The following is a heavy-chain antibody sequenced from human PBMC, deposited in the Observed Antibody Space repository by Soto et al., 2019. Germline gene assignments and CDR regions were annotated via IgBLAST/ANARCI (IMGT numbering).Heavy chain of an antibody. Sequence: QVQLVQSGAEVKKPGSSVKVSCKASGGTFSSYTISWVRQAPGQGLEWMGRIIPILGIANYAQKFQGRVTITADKPTSTAYMELSSLRSEDTAVYYCARVPIAVDAFDIWGQGTMVTVSS. V-gene: IGHV1-69*02. J-gene: IGHJ3*02. CDR2: IIPILGIA. D-gene: IGHD6-19*01. CDR3: ARVPIAVDAFDI. CDR1: GGTFSSYT.